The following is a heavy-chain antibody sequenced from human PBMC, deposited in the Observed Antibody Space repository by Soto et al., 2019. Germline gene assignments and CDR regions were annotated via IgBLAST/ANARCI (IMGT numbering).Heavy chain of an antibody. D-gene: IGHD3-22*01. CDR3: ARDLGYYDMPYYGMDV. CDR2: IKQDGSEK. Sequence: GGSLRLSCAASGFTFSSYWMSWVRQAPGKGLEWVANIKQDGSEKYYVDSVKGRFTISRDNAKNSLYLQMNSLRAEDTAVYYCARDLGYYDMPYYGMDVWGQGTTVTVSS. V-gene: IGHV3-7*05. J-gene: IGHJ6*02. CDR1: GFTFSSYW.